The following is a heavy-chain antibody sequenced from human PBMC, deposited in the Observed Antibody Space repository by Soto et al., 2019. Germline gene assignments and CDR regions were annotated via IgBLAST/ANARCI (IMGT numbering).Heavy chain of an antibody. CDR2: ISSSSSYI. CDR3: ATMTIAAAGPNYGMDV. J-gene: IGHJ6*01. V-gene: IGHV3-21*01. CDR1: GFTFSIYS. Sequence: GGALGVACAASGFTFSIYSMNWVRQAPGKGLDWVSSISSSSSYIYYADSVKGRFTISRDNAKNSLYLQMNSLRAEDTAVYYCATMTIAAAGPNYGMDVWGQGTTVTVSS. D-gene: IGHD6-13*01.